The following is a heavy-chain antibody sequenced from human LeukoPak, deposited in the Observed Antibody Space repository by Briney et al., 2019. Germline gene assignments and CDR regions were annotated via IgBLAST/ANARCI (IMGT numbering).Heavy chain of an antibody. V-gene: IGHV1-69*05. D-gene: IGHD3-22*01. Sequence: SVKVSCKASGGTFSSYAISWVRQAPGQGLEWMGGIIPIFGTANYAQKFQGRVTITTDESTSTAYMELSSLRSEDTAVYYCARAGDYYDSSGCYYPYYFDYWGQRTLVTVSS. J-gene: IGHJ4*02. CDR1: GGTFSSYA. CDR3: ARAGDYYDSSGCYYPYYFDY. CDR2: IIPIFGTA.